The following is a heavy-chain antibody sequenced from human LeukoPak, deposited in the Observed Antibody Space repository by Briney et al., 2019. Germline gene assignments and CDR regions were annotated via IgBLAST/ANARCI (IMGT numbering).Heavy chain of an antibody. J-gene: IGHJ3*02. CDR1: GFTFRSHA. CDR3: VRDHAYAFDI. Sequence: PGGSLRLSCAASGFTFRSHAMSWARQAPGKGLEWISYIRSRDGTVSYADSVKGRFTISTDTAKSSLFLQMNGLSADDTAVYYCVRDHAYAFDIWGQGTMVTVSS. CDR2: IRSRDGTV. V-gene: IGHV3-48*01.